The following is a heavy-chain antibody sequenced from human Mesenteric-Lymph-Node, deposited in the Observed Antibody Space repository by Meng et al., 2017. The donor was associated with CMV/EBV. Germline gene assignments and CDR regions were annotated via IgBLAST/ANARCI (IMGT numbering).Heavy chain of an antibody. CDR3: ARAYCTTTSCYLSRFDY. J-gene: IGHJ4*02. CDR2: IYPGDSNA. D-gene: IGHD2-2*01. V-gene: IGHV5-51*01. Sequence: GESLKISCKGSGYSFTSYWIGWVRQMPGKGLEWMGIIYPGDSNARYSPSFQGQVTISADKSISTTYLQWSSLKASDTAMYYCARAYCTTTSCYLSRFDYWGQGTQVTVSS. CDR1: GYSFTSYW.